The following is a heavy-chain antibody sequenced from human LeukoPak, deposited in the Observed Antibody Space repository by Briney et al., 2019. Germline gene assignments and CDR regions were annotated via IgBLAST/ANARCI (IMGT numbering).Heavy chain of an antibody. CDR2: ISSSDSTI. D-gene: IGHD3-10*01. J-gene: IGHJ4*02. CDR3: AGSPVLLWFGELTKVDY. V-gene: IGHV3-48*03. Sequence: GGSLRLSCAASGFTFSSYEMNWVRQAPGKGLEWVSYISSSDSTIYYADSVKGLFTTSRDNAKNSLYLQMNSLGAEDTAVYYCAGSPVLLWFGELTKVDYWGQGTLVTVSS. CDR1: GFTFSSYE.